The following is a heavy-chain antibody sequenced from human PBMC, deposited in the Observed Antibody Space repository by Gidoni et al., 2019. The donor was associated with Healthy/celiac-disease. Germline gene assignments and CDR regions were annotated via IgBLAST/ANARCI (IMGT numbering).Heavy chain of an antibody. J-gene: IGHJ6*03. CDR1: GYTFTGYY. CDR2: INHNSGGT. V-gene: IGHV1-2*02. CDR3: ARGPSRCGELLKYYYYYYYMDV. Sequence: QVQLVQSGAEVKKPGASVKVSCKASGYTFTGYYMHWVRQAPGQGLEWMGWINHNSGGTNNAQKLYGRGTMTRDTSISTADMELSRRRSDDTAVDYCARGPSRCGELLKYYYYYYYMDVWGKGTTVTVSS. D-gene: IGHD3-10*02.